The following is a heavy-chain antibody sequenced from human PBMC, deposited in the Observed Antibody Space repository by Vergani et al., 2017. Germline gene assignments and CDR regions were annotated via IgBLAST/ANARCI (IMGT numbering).Heavy chain of an antibody. CDR2: ISYDGSNK. J-gene: IGHJ3*02. CDR1: GFTFSSYA. V-gene: IGHV3-30-3*01. Sequence: QVQLVESGGGVVQPGRSLRLSCAASGFTFSSYAMHWVRQAPGKGLEWVAVISYDGSNKYYADSVKGRFTISRDNSKNTLYLQMNSLRAEDTAVYYCAKGKYDYGGSGSNDAFDIWGQGTMVTVSS. CDR3: AKGKYDYGGSGSNDAFDI. D-gene: IGHD4-23*01.